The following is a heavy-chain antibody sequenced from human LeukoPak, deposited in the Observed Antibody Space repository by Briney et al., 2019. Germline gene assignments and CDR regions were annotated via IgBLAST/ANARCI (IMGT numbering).Heavy chain of an antibody. J-gene: IGHJ5*02. D-gene: IGHD2-15*01. Sequence: SETLSLTCAVYGGSFSGYYWSWIRQPPGKGLEWIGEINHSGSTNYNPSLKSRVTISVDTSKNQFSLKLSSVTAADTAVYYCARGRRIVMVVAATPVPYNWFDPWSQGTLVTVSS. CDR3: ARGRRIVMVVAATPVPYNWFDP. V-gene: IGHV4-34*01. CDR2: INHSGST. CDR1: GGSFSGYY.